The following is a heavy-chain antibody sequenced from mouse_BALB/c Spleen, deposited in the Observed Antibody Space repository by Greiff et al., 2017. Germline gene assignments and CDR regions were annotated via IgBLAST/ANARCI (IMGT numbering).Heavy chain of an antibody. Sequence: VQLQQSGPELVKPGASVKISCKASGYSFTGYFMNWVMQSHGKSLEWIGRINPYNGDTFYNQKFKGKATLTVDKSSSTAHMELRSLASEDFAVYYCARSSSYFDVWGAGTTVTVSS. J-gene: IGHJ1*01. CDR1: GYSFTGYF. V-gene: IGHV1-20*02. CDR3: ARSSSYFDV. CDR2: INPYNGDT.